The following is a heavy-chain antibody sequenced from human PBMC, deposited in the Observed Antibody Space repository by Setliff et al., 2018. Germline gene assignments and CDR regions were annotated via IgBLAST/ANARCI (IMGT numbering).Heavy chain of an antibody. Sequence: PGGSLRLSCATSGFTFSTSAMHWLRQSPDNRLEWLSYIHYGGGHIQYADSVKGLFTVSSDKAIDTLFLQMNVLTTDDTAKYFCAKDRLGYADPWGQGTLVTVSS. V-gene: IGHV3-30*02. CDR2: IHYGGGHI. J-gene: IGHJ5*02. CDR1: GFTFSTSA. CDR3: AKDRLGYADP. D-gene: IGHD2-15*01.